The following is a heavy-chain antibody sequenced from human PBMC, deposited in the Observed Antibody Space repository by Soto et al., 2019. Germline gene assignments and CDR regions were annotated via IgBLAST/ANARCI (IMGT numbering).Heavy chain of an antibody. V-gene: IGHV4-30-4*01. D-gene: IGHD3-10*01. CDR1: GGSISSGDYY. Sequence: SETLSLTCTVSGGSISSGDYYWSWIRQPPGKGLEWIGYIYYSGSTYYNPSLKSRVTISVDTSKNQFSLKLSSVTAADTAVYYCARIPMVRGIFWFDPWGRGTLVTVSS. J-gene: IGHJ5*02. CDR2: IYYSGST. CDR3: ARIPMVRGIFWFDP.